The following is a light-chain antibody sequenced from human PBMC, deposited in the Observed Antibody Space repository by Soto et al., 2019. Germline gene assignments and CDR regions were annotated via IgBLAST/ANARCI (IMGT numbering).Light chain of an antibody. CDR3: SSYTISSTVV. CDR1: SSDVGGYNY. J-gene: IGLJ2*01. V-gene: IGLV2-14*01. CDR2: DVS. Sequence: QSALTQPASVSRSPGQSITISCTGTSSDVGGYNYVSWYQQHPGKAPKLMIYDVSNRPSGVSNRFSGSKSGNTASLTISGLQAEDEADYYCSSYTISSTVVFGGGTKLTVL.